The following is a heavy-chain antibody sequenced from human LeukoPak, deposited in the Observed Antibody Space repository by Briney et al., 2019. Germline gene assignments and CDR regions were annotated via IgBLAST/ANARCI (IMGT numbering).Heavy chain of an antibody. J-gene: IGHJ4*02. CDR1: GFTFSNS. D-gene: IGHD5-12*01. CDR2: VSCEGRNK. V-gene: IGHV3-30*04. Sequence: GGSLRLSCAASGFTFSNSMRWGRRAPGKGGGGGGLVSCEGRNKHYAGSVKGRFTISRDNSKNTLYLQVNSLRVEDTAVYYCARDPNHGEYSDYVGYYSDYWGQGTLVTVSS. CDR3: ARDPNHGEYSDYVGYYSDY.